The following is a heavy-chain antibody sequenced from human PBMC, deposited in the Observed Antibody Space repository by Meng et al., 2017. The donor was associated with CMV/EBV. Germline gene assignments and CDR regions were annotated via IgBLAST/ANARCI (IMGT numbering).Heavy chain of an antibody. CDR1: GYSFTSYG. J-gene: IGHJ5*02. CDR2: ISAYNGNT. D-gene: IGHD6-19*01. CDR3: ARDPGIAVADDRFDP. Sequence: QVQLVQSGAEVKNPGASVNVTCKASGYSFTSYGISWVRQAPGQGLEWMGWISAYNGNTNYAQKLQGRVTMTTDTSTSTAYMELRSLRSDDTAVYYCARDPGIAVADDRFDPWGPGTMVTVSS. V-gene: IGHV1-18*01.